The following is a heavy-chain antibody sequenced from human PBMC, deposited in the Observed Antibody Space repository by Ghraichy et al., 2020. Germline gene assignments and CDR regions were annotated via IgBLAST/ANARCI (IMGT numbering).Heavy chain of an antibody. Sequence: GESLNISCAASGFTVSSNYMSWVRQAPGKGLEWVSVIYSGGSTYYADSVKGRFTISRDNSKNTLYLQMNSLRAEDTAVYYCATQYAYDILTGYPLRFDPWGQGTLVTVSS. CDR1: GFTVSSNY. J-gene: IGHJ5*02. CDR3: ATQYAYDILTGYPLRFDP. D-gene: IGHD3-9*01. V-gene: IGHV3-53*01. CDR2: IYSGGST.